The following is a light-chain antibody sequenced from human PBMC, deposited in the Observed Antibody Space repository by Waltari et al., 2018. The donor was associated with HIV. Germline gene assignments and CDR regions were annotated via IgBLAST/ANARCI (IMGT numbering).Light chain of an antibody. V-gene: IGLV2-14*01. CDR1: SSDVGGYKY. Sequence: HSGLTQPASVSGSPGQSITISCTGSSSDVGGYKYVSWYQQHPGKAPKLLIHEGTNRPSGVSNRFSASKSDNTASLTISGLQAEDDADYYCSSYTSSATQVFGTGTKVSV. CDR3: SSYTSSATQV. CDR2: EGT. J-gene: IGLJ1*01.